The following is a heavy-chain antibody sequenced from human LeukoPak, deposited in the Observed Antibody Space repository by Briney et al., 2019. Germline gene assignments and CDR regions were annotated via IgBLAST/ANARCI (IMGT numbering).Heavy chain of an antibody. CDR1: GFTFSIYA. V-gene: IGHV3-23*01. Sequence: GGSLRLSCAASGFTFSIYAMSWVRQAPVKGLQWVSSITSRGESTWYVDSVKGRFTITRDNSENTLYLQMHSLRAEDTAVYYCARDRPNYYGSDGHYYRRDGDYWGRGTLVSVSS. CDR2: ITSRGEST. J-gene: IGHJ4*02. CDR3: ARDRPNYYGSDGHYYRRDGDY. D-gene: IGHD3-22*01.